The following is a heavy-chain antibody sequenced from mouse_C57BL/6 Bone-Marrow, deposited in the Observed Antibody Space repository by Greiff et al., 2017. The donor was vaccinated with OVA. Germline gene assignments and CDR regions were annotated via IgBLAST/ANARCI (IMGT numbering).Heavy chain of an antibody. V-gene: IGHV7-1*01. CDR1: GFTFSDFY. Sequence: EVKVVESGGGLVQSGRSLRLSCATSGFTFSDFYMEWVRQAPGKGLEWIAASRNKANDYTTEYSASVKGRFIVSRDTSQSILYLQMNALRAEDTAIYYCARDAPLCYASSPFAYWGQGTLVTVSA. CDR3: ARDAPLCYASSPFAY. D-gene: IGHD1-1*01. CDR2: SRNKANDYTT. J-gene: IGHJ3*01.